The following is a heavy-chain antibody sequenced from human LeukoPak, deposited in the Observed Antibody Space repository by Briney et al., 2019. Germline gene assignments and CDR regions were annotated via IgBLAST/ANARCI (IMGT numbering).Heavy chain of an antibody. CDR1: GFTFNTHA. CDR2: ISDTGELT. D-gene: IGHD3-16*01. V-gene: IGHV3-23*01. J-gene: IGHJ4*02. Sequence: GGSLRLSCAASGFTFNTHALSWVRQAPGKGLQWVAAISDTGELTYSADSVRGRFAISRDNSKNTVFLQMSRLRAEDTAVYYCAKGGLRLGYSLGDWGQGTLVTVSS. CDR3: AKGGLRLGYSLGD.